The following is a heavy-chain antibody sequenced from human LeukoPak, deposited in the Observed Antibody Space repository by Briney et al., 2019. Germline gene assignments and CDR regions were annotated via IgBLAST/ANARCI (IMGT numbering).Heavy chain of an antibody. Sequence: PSQTLSLTCTDSGGSISSGGYYWSWIRQHPGKGLEWIGYIYYSGSTYYNPSLKSRVTISVDTSKNQFSLKLSSVTAADTAVYYCAGDAWTTLRAFDIWGQGTMVTVSS. CDR2: IYYSGST. CDR1: GGSISSGGYY. D-gene: IGHD4-17*01. J-gene: IGHJ3*02. V-gene: IGHV4-31*03. CDR3: AGDAWTTLRAFDI.